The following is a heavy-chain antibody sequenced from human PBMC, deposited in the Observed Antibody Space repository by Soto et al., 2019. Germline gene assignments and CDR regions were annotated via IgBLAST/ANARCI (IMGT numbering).Heavy chain of an antibody. CDR1: GGSVSSGSYY. CDR3: ARDSYGTLDY. CDR2: IYYSGST. J-gene: IGHJ4*02. V-gene: IGHV4-61*01. Sequence: SETLSLTCTVSGGSVSSGSYYWIWIRQPPGKGLEWIGYIYYSGSTNYNPSLKSRVTISVDTSKNQFSLKLSSVTAADTAVYYCARDSYGTLDYWGQGTLVTVSS. D-gene: IGHD5-18*01.